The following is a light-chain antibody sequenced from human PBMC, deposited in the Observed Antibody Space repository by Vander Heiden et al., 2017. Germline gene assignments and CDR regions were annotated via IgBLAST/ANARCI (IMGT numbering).Light chain of an antibody. CDR3: AAWDDSLNGPL. CDR2: NND. Sequence: QSVLTHPPPASAPPGPRSTILCSGSSSNIGRNTVKWYQQLPGTAPKLLIYNNDQWPSGVPGRFSGSKSGTSASLAISGLQSEDEADYYCAAWDDSLNGPLFGTGTKVTVL. V-gene: IGLV1-44*01. CDR1: SSNIGRNT. J-gene: IGLJ1*01.